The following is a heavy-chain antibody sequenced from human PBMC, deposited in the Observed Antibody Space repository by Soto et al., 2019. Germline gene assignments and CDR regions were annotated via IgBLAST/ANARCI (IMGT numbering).Heavy chain of an antibody. CDR1: GVSISSYY. D-gene: IGHD2-2*01. Sequence: QVQLQESGPGLVKPSETLSLTCTVSGVSISSYYWSWIRQPPGKRLEWVGYIYYSGSTNYSPSIKSRVTISVDTAKNQFYLTLRSVTAADTAVYFCARVSRDDQNPRPDYFDYWGQGTLVSVSS. V-gene: IGHV4-59*01. CDR2: IYYSGST. J-gene: IGHJ4*02. CDR3: ARVSRDDQNPRPDYFDY.